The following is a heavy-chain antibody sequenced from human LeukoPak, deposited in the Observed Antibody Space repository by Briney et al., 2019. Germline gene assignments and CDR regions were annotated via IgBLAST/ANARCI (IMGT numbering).Heavy chain of an antibody. Sequence: QAGGSLRLSCSASGFTFSSYGMHWVRQAPGKGLEWVAFIRYDGTNKYYADSVKGRFTISRDNSKNTLYLQMKSLRAEDTAVYNCAKGYGWEASYYYYYMDVWGTGTTVTISS. D-gene: IGHD1-26*01. CDR1: GFTFSSYG. J-gene: IGHJ6*03. CDR2: IRYDGTNK. V-gene: IGHV3-30*02. CDR3: AKGYGWEASYYYYYMDV.